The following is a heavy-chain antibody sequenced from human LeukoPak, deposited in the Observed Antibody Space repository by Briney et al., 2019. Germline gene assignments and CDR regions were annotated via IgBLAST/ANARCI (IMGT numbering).Heavy chain of an antibody. D-gene: IGHD5-24*01. J-gene: IGHJ4*02. CDR2: INPNSGGT. CDR3: ATELDGYNLYYFDY. Sequence: ASVKVSCKASGYTFTGYYMHWVRQAPGQGLEWMGWINPNSGGTNYAQKFQGRVTMTRDTSISTAYMELSSLRSEDTAVYYCATELDGYNLYYFDYWGQGTLVTVSS. CDR1: GYTFTGYY. V-gene: IGHV1-2*02.